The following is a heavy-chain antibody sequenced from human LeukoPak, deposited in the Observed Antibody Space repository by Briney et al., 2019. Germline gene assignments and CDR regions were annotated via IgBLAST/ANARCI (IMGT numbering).Heavy chain of an antibody. V-gene: IGHV4-59*01. Sequence: SETLSLTCTVSGDSLSSYYWSWIRQPPGKGLEWIGYIYYSGSTKYNASLKSRVTISVDTSKNQFSMKLSSVTATDTAVYYCARDKKGASCYDYWGQGTLVTVSS. CDR3: ARDKKGASCYDY. CDR2: IYYSGST. J-gene: IGHJ4*02. CDR1: GDSLSSYY. D-gene: IGHD2-2*01.